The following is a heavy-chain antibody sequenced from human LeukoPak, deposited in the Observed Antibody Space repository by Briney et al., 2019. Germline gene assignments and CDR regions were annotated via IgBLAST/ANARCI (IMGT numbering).Heavy chain of an antibody. D-gene: IGHD6-13*01. V-gene: IGHV1-8*03. CDR1: GYTFTSYD. Sequence: ASVKVSCKASGYTFTSYDINWVRQATGQGLEWMGWMNPNSGNTGYAQKFQGRVTITRNTSISTAYMELSSLRSEDTAVYYCARGQRHIAAADYWGQGTLVTVSS. J-gene: IGHJ4*02. CDR2: MNPNSGNT. CDR3: ARGQRHIAAADY.